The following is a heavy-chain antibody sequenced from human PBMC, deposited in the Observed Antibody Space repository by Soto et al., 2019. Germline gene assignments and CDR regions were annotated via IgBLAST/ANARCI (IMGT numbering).Heavy chain of an antibody. D-gene: IGHD6-13*01. CDR1: GGTFSSYT. Sequence: QVQLVQSGAAVKKTGSSVKVSCKASGGTFSSYTISWVRQAPGQGLEWMGRIIPILGIANYAQKFQGRVTITADKSTSTAYMEMSSLRSEDTAVYYCARWASIAAAGANWYCDLWGRGTLVTVSS. CDR2: IIPILGIA. J-gene: IGHJ2*01. CDR3: ARWASIAAAGANWYCDL. V-gene: IGHV1-69*02.